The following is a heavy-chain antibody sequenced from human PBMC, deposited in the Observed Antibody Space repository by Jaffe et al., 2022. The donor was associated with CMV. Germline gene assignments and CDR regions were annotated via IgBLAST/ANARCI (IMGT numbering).Heavy chain of an antibody. J-gene: IGHJ4*02. CDR1: GFPFNIYA. Sequence: EVQLLESGGGLVQPGGSLRLSCAASGFPFNIYAINWVRQAPGKGLEWVSAISATADSAFYADSVKGRFTISRDNSENTVYLQMNNLRADDTGIYYCARPPWGSGWYYFEFWGQGALVTVSS. D-gene: IGHD6-19*01. V-gene: IGHV3-23*01. CDR2: ISATADSA. CDR3: ARPPWGSGWYYFEF.